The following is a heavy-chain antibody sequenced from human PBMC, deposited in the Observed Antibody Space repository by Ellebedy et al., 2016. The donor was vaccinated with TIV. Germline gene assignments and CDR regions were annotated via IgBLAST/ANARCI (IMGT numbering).Heavy chain of an antibody. CDR2: IYYTGSG. D-gene: IGHD2-2*01. J-gene: IGHJ4*02. CDR1: GGSITSSRHY. V-gene: IGHV4-39*01. Sequence: MPSETLSLTCTVSGGSITSSRHYWGWIRQPPGTGLEWIGTIYYTGSGYYNPSLKSRVTIFIDTSKNQFSLKLTSVTAADTAVYYCARLEYQLPNPFEYWGRGTLVSVSS. CDR3: ARLEYQLPNPFEY.